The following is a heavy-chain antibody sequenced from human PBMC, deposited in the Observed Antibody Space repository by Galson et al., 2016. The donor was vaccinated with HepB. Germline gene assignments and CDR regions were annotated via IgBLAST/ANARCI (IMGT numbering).Heavy chain of an antibody. Sequence: SLRLTCAASGFTFNDYVMHWVRQLPGKGLEWVSGVNWNSATLAYADSVRGRFTISRDNAENSLYLQMNSLRAEDTALYYCAKGQTNWATFDSWGQGTLVTVSS. CDR3: AKGQTNWATFDS. CDR2: VNWNSATL. V-gene: IGHV3-9*01. CDR1: GFTFNDYV. J-gene: IGHJ4*02. D-gene: IGHD7-27*01.